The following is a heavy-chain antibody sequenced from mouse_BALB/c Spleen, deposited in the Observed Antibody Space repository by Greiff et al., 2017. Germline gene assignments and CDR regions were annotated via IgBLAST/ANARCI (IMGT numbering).Heavy chain of an antibody. D-gene: IGHD1-1*01. CDR2: ISSGGSYT. CDR1: GFTFSSYA. V-gene: IGHV5-9-3*01. J-gene: IGHJ2*01. Sequence: EVQLVESGGGLVKPGGSLKLSCAASGFTFSSYAMSWVRQTPEKRLEWVATISSGGSYTYYPDSVKGRFTISRDNAKNTLYLQMSSLRSEDTAMYYCARHETTVVDYWGQGTTLTVSS. CDR3: ARHETTVVDY.